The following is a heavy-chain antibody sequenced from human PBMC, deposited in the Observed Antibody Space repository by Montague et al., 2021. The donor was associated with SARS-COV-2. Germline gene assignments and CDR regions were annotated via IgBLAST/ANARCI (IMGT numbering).Heavy chain of an antibody. CDR1: GGSISSYY. CDR3: ARVSRITIFGVVGWFDP. CDR2: IYYSGST. D-gene: IGHD3-3*01. Sequence: SETLSLTCTVSGGSISSYYWSWIRQPPGKGLEWIGYIYYSGSTNXNPSLKSRVTISVDTSKNQFSLKLSSVTAADTAVYYCARVSRITIFGVVGWFDPWGPGTLVTVSS. V-gene: IGHV4-59*01. J-gene: IGHJ5*02.